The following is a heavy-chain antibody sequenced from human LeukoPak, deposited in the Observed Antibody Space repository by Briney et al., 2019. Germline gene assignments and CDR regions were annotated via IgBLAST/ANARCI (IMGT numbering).Heavy chain of an antibody. CDR1: GYSINSGYY. D-gene: IGHD2-2*01. Sequence: SETLSLTCAVSGYSINSGYYWGWIRQPPGKGLEWIGSIYHSGSTYYNPSLKGRVTISVDTSKNQFSLKLSSVTAADTAVYYCARGNSCSSTSCYAGYYYYGMDVWGKGTTVTVSS. CDR3: ARGNSCSSTSCYAGYYYYGMDV. V-gene: IGHV4-38-2*01. CDR2: IYHSGST. J-gene: IGHJ6*04.